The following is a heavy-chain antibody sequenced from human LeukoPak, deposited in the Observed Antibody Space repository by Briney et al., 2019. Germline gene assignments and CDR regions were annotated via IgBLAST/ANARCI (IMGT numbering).Heavy chain of an antibody. CDR3: AKDSSSSLYYFDS. J-gene: IGHJ4*02. Sequence: GGSLRLSCAASGFTFSSYAMSWVRQAPGKGLEWVSFISGNAGNTYYGDSVKGRFTISRDISENTLYLQMNSLRVEDTAIYYCAKDSSSSLYYFDSWGQGTLVTVSS. V-gene: IGHV3-23*01. D-gene: IGHD6-6*01. CDR2: ISGNAGNT. CDR1: GFTFSSYA.